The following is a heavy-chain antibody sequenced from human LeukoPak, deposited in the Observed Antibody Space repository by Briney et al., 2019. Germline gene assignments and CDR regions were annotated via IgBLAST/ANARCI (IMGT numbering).Heavy chain of an antibody. CDR3: ARGLLRRITIFGVVIHYYFDY. CDR1: GYTFTSYD. J-gene: IGHJ4*02. CDR2: MNPNSGNT. D-gene: IGHD3-3*01. Sequence: ASAKVSCKASGYTFTSYDINWVRQATGQGLEWMGWMNPNSGNTGYAQKFQGRVTITRNTSISTAYMELSSLRSEDTAVYYCARGLLRRITIFGVVIHYYFDYWGQGTLVTVSS. V-gene: IGHV1-8*03.